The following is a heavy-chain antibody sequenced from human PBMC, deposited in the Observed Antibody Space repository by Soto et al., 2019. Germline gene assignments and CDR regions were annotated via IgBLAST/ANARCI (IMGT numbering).Heavy chain of an antibody. CDR1: TASVNSYY. V-gene: IGHV4-4*07. CDR2: LYANENT. CDR3: ARDHPNWYFDL. J-gene: IGHJ2*01. Sequence: PSETLSLTCTVFTASVNSYYWSWIRQPAGKGLEWIGRLYANENTDYNPSLRSRVTISVDTKRQFSLKLSSVTAADAAVYYCARDHPNWYFDLWGRGTPVTVPQ.